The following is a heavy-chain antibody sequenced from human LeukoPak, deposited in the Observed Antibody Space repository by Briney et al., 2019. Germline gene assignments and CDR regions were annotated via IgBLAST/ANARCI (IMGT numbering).Heavy chain of an antibody. Sequence: PGESLCLSCAVSGVTFSNSLMSWVRQAPPQGLGWVSTVSGSGDFTYYADSAKSRFTISSDNSKNTLYLQMNSLRAEDTAIYYCAERGAATGFRYFDLWGRGTLVTVSS. V-gene: IGHV3-23*01. D-gene: IGHD6-13*01. CDR1: GVTFSNSL. CDR2: VSGSGDFT. CDR3: AERGAATGFRYFDL. J-gene: IGHJ2*01.